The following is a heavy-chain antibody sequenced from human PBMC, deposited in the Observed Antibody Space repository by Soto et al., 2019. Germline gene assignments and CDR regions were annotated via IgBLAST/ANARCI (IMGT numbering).Heavy chain of an antibody. CDR3: ARGHYDFWSGYFASIDY. V-gene: IGHV3-23*01. D-gene: IGHD3-3*01. J-gene: IGHJ4*02. Sequence: GGSLRLSCAASGFPFSSYAMSWVRQAPGTGLEWVSSINIDGATHYIDSVKGRFTISRDNSKNTLYLQMSSLRAEDTAVYYCARGHYDFWSGYFASIDYWGQGTLVTVSS. CDR1: GFPFSSYA. CDR2: INIDGAT.